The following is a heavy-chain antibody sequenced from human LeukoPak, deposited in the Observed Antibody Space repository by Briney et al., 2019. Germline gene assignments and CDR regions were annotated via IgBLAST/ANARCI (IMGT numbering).Heavy chain of an antibody. J-gene: IGHJ4*02. CDR3: ARVTYSFALDY. Sequence: GGSLRLSCAASGCTFSSYGMSWVREAPGKGLEWVSAISGSGGSTYYADSVKGRFTISRDNAKNSLYLQMNSLRAEDTAVYYCARVTYSFALDYWGQGTLVTVSS. V-gene: IGHV3-23*01. CDR1: GCTFSSYG. D-gene: IGHD5-18*01. CDR2: ISGSGGST.